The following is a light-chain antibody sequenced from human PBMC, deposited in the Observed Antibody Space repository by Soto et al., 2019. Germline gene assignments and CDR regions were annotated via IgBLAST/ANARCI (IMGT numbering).Light chain of an antibody. V-gene: IGLV2-11*01. CDR1: SIDVGGYNS. J-gene: IGLJ1*01. CDR2: DVS. Sequence: QSALTQPRSVSGSPGQSVTISCTGTSIDVGGYNSVSWYQQHPGKVPKLMIYDVSEWPSGVPDRFSGSKSGNTASLTISGLQAEDEADYYCCSYAGNYYVFGTGTKVTVL. CDR3: CSYAGNYYV.